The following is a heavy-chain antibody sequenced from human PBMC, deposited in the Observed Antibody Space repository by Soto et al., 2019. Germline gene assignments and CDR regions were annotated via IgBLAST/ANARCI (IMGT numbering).Heavy chain of an antibody. CDR3: ARGIEVAGTNCFDL. Sequence: QVQLVESGGGLVKPGGSLRLSCAASGFTFSHYYMSWIRQAPGKGLEWVSYISNSGYTIYYADSVKGRFTVSRDNAKNSLDLQMYTLKAEDTAVYYCARGIEVAGTNCFDLWGQGTLVTVSS. J-gene: IGHJ5*02. CDR1: GFTFSHYY. D-gene: IGHD6-19*01. V-gene: IGHV3-11*01. CDR2: ISNSGYTI.